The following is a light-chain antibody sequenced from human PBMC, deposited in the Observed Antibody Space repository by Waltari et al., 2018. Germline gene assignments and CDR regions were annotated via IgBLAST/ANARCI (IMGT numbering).Light chain of an antibody. CDR1: QGISSY. Sequence: DIQLTQSPSFLSASVGARVTITCRASQGISSYLAWYQQQPGEAPKLLISAPSTLQSGVPSRFSGSGSGTEFTLTIRSLQPEDFATYYCQQLNSFPYTFGQGTKLDIK. CDR3: QQLNSFPYT. CDR2: APS. J-gene: IGKJ2*01. V-gene: IGKV1-9*01.